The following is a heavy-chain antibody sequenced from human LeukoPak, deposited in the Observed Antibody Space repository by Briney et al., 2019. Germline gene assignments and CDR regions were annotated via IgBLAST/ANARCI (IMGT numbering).Heavy chain of an antibody. CDR2: ISSSSSYI. CDR3: ARSYSSGFDC. V-gene: IGHV3-11*06. CDR1: GFTFSDYY. Sequence: GGSLRLSCAASGFTFSDYYMSWIRQAPGKGLGWVSSISSSSSYIYYADSVKGRFTISRDNAKNSLYLQMNSLRAEDTALYYCARSYSSGFDCWGQGTLVTVSS. J-gene: IGHJ4*02. D-gene: IGHD6-19*01.